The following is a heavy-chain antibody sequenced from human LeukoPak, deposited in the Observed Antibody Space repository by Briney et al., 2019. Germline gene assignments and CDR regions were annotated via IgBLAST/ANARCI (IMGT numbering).Heavy chain of an antibody. Sequence: ASVKVSCKASGYTFSGYYMHWVRQAPGQGLEWMGWINPNSGGTNYAQKFQGRVTITADKSTSTAYMELSSLRSEDTAVYYCARGGYSYGYVLDYWGQGTLVTVSS. D-gene: IGHD5-18*01. J-gene: IGHJ4*02. CDR1: GYTFSGYY. CDR3: ARGGYSYGYVLDY. V-gene: IGHV1-2*02. CDR2: INPNSGGT.